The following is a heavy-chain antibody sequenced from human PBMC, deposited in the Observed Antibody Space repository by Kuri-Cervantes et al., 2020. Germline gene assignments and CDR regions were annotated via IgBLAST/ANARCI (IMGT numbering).Heavy chain of an antibody. CDR1: GQSISSGYY. Sequence: SETLSLTCTVSGQSISSGYYWGWIRQPPGKGLEWIGSIYHSGSTYYNPFLKSRVTISVDTSKNQFSLKLSSVTASDAAVYYCAREVGSGGSCYSDYWGQGTLVTVSS. D-gene: IGHD2-15*01. CDR2: IYHSGST. V-gene: IGHV4-38-2*02. J-gene: IGHJ4*02. CDR3: AREVGSGGSCYSDY.